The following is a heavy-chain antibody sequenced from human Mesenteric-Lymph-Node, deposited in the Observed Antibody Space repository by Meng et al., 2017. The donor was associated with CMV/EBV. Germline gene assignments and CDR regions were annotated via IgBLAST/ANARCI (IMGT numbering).Heavy chain of an antibody. CDR3: ARGSSYDILTGYFDY. Sequence: QGQLHQWGGGLLKPSETLSVTFAVYGGSFSGYYWNWIRQSPEKGLEWIGEINHSGSTTYNPSFTSRIIISVDTSTNQISLNMSSVTAADTAVYYCARGSSYDILTGYFDYWGQGALVTVSS. V-gene: IGHV4-34*01. J-gene: IGHJ4*02. CDR1: GGSFSGYY. D-gene: IGHD3-9*01. CDR2: INHSGST.